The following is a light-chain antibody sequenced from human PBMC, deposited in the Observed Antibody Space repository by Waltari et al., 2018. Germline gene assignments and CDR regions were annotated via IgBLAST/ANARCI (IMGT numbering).Light chain of an antibody. J-gene: IGKJ2*01. Sequence: DTVMIQSPDSLAVSLGERATINCKSSQSVLYSSNNRNYLAWYQQKPGQPPRLLIYWASTRESGVPDRFSGSGSGTDFTLVISSLQAGDVGVYYCQQYASIPHTFGRGTKLEIK. CDR1: QSVLYSSNNRNY. CDR2: WAS. V-gene: IGKV4-1*01. CDR3: QQYASIPHT.